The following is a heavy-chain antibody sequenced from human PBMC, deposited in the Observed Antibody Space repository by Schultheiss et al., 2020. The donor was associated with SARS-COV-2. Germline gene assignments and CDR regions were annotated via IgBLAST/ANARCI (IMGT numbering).Heavy chain of an antibody. CDR3: TRDRVQLWSYYYYGMDV. Sequence: GESLKISCTASGFTFGDYAMSWVRQAPGKGLEWVGFIRSKAYGGTTEYAASVKGRFTISRDDSKSIAYLQMNSLKTEDTAVYYCTRDRVQLWSYYYYGMDVWGQGTTGTVSS. J-gene: IGHJ6*02. CDR2: IRSKAYGGTT. CDR1: GFTFGDYA. D-gene: IGHD5-18*01. V-gene: IGHV3-49*04.